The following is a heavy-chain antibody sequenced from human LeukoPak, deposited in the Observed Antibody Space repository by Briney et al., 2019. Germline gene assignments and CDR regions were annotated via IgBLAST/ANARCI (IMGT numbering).Heavy chain of an antibody. D-gene: IGHD1-26*01. CDR2: IIPIFGTA. J-gene: IGHJ3*01. CDR3: ADPTYSGSYGGL. CDR1: GGTFSSYA. V-gene: IGHV1-69*06. Sequence: GSSVKVSCKASGGTFSSYAISWVRQAPGQGLEWMGGIIPIFGTAIYAQKFQGRVTMTEDTSTDTAYMELSSLRSEDTAVYYCADPTYSGSYGGLWGQGTMVTVSS.